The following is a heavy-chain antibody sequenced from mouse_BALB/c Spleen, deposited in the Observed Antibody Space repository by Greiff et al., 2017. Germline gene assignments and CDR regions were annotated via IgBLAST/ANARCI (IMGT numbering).Heavy chain of an antibody. D-gene: IGHD2-14*01. J-gene: IGHJ4*01. CDR1: GFTFSSFG. CDR3: ARNGVRHAMDY. Sequence: EVKVVESGGGLVKPGGSLKLSCAASGFTFSSFGMHWVRQAPEKGLEWVAYISRGISTIYYADKVKGRFTISRDNPKNTLFLQMTSLRSEDTAMYYCARNGVRHAMDYWGQGTSVTVSS. CDR2: ISRGISTI. V-gene: IGHV5-17*02.